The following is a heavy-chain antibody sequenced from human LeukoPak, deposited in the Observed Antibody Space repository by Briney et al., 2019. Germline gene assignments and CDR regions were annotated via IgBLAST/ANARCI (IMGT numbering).Heavy chain of an antibody. J-gene: IGHJ3*02. CDR2: IYYSGST. CDR1: GGSISSGGYY. V-gene: IGHV4-31*03. D-gene: IGHD3-10*01. Sequence: PSETLSLTCTVSGGSISSGGYYWSWIRQHPGKGLEWIGYIYYSGSTYYNPSLKSRVTISVDTSKNQFSLKLSSVTAADTAVYYCARPRTLGSGDAFDIWGQGTMVTVSS. CDR3: ARPRTLGSGDAFDI.